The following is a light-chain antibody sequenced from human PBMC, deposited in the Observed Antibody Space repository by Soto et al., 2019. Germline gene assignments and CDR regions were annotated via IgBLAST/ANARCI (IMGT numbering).Light chain of an antibody. CDR1: QNVGSY. J-gene: IGKJ4*01. CDR2: GAS. Sequence: EIVMTQSPATLSVSPGDRATLSCRASQNVGSYLAWYQQKPGQAPRLLIYGASTRATGIPARFSGSGSGTEFTLTISSLQSEDFAVYYCQQYNNWPLTFGGGTKVEIK. CDR3: QQYNNWPLT. V-gene: IGKV3-15*01.